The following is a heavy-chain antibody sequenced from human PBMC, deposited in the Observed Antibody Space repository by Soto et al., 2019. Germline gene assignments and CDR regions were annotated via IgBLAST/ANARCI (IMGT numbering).Heavy chain of an antibody. CDR3: AKGLYGSGSYDNYFDC. D-gene: IGHD3-10*01. J-gene: IGHJ4*02. CDR2: ISYDGSNK. V-gene: IGHV3-30*18. CDR1: GFTFSSYG. Sequence: GGSLRLSCAASGFTFSSYGMNWVRQAPGKGLEWVAVISYDGSNKYYADSLKGRFTISRDNSKNMLYLQMSSLRPEDTAVYYCAKGLYGSGSYDNYFDCWGQGTLVTV.